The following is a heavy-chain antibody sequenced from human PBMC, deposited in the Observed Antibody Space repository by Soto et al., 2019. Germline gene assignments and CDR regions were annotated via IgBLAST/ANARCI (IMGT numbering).Heavy chain of an antibody. CDR2: ISSRSYTI. V-gene: IGHV3-48*02. Sequence: EVKLVESGGDLVQPGGSLRLSCAASGFTFSTYSMNWVRQAPGKGLEWVSYISSRSYTIYYVDSVKGRFTISRDNAKNSLYLQMNSLRDEDTAVYYCARGASSSDNGMDVWGQGTTVTVSS. D-gene: IGHD6-6*01. CDR1: GFTFSTYS. J-gene: IGHJ6*02. CDR3: ARGASSSDNGMDV.